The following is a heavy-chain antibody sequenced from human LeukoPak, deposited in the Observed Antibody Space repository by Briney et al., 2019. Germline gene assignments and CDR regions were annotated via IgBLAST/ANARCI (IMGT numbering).Heavy chain of an antibody. Sequence: SETLSLTCTVSGGSIGSYYWSWIRQPPGKGLEWIGYIFYSGSTNYNPSLKSRVTISVDTSKNQFSLKLSSVTAADTAVYYCARADRGYSYGYDLDYWGQGTLVTVSS. CDR2: IFYSGST. V-gene: IGHV4-59*01. CDR1: GGSIGSYY. J-gene: IGHJ4*02. CDR3: ARADRGYSYGYDLDY. D-gene: IGHD5-18*01.